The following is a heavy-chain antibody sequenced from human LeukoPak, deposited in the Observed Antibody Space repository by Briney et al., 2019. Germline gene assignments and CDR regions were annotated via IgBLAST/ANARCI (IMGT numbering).Heavy chain of an antibody. CDR3: ARNPTAMVMYNWFDP. CDR2: IYYSGST. V-gene: IGHV4-39*01. D-gene: IGHD5-18*01. Sequence: SETLSLTCTVSGGSISSSSYYWGWIRQPPGKGLEWIGSIYYSGSTYYNPSLKSRVTISVDTSKNQFSLKLSSVTAADTAVYYCARNPTAMVMYNWFDPWGQGTLVTSPQ. J-gene: IGHJ5*02. CDR1: GGSISSSSYY.